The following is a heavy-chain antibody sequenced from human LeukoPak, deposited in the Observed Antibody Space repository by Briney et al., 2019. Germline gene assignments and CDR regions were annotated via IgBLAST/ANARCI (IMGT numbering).Heavy chain of an antibody. CDR3: ARIGYSSSCLDY. CDR2: IKQDGSTK. J-gene: IGHJ4*02. D-gene: IGHD6-13*01. CDR1: GFTFSNYW. V-gene: IGHV3-7*05. Sequence: PGGSLRLSCAASGFTFSNYWMTWVRQAPGKGLEWVANIKQDGSTKYYVDSVKGRFTISRDNAKNSLYLQMNSLRAEDTAVYYCARIGYSSSCLDYWGLGTLVTVSS.